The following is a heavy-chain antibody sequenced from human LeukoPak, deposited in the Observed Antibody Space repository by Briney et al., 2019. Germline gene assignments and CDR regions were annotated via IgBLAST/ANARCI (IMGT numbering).Heavy chain of an antibody. V-gene: IGHV4-38-2*02. CDR2: IYYSGST. CDR1: GYSISSGYY. Sequence: PSETLSLTCTVSGYSISSGYYWGWIRQPPGKGLEWIGSIYYSGSTYYNPSLKSRVTISVDTSKNQFSLKLSSVTAADTAVYYCARHYRDGYNFELGYWGQGTLVTVSS. CDR3: ARHYRDGYNFELGY. J-gene: IGHJ4*02. D-gene: IGHD5-24*01.